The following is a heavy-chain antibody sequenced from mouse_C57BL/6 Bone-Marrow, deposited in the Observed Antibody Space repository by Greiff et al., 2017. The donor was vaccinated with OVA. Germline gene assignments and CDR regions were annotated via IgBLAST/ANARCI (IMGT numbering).Heavy chain of an antibody. Sequence: EVNVVESGGGLVQSGRSLRLSCATSGFTFSDFYMEWVRQAPGKGLEWIAASRNKANDYTTEYSASVKGRFIVSRDTSQSILYLQMNALRAEDTAIYYCARDHYDGTGYFDYWGQGTTLTVSS. CDR2: SRNKANDYTT. CDR1: GFTFSDFY. CDR3: ARDHYDGTGYFDY. D-gene: IGHD2-3*01. V-gene: IGHV7-1*01. J-gene: IGHJ2*01.